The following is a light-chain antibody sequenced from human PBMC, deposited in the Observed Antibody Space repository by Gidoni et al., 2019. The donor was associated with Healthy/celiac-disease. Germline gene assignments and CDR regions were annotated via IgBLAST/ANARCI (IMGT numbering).Light chain of an antibody. CDR2: EGS. CDR3: CSYAGSSTTWV. V-gene: IGLV2-23*01. J-gene: IGLJ3*02. CDR1: SSDVGSYNL. Sequence: QSALNQTASVSGFAGHSITISCTGTSSDVGSYNLVSWYQQHSGKAPKLMICEGSKRPSGVSNRFSGSKSGNTASLTSSGLQAEDEADYYCCSYAGSSTTWVFGGGTKLTVL.